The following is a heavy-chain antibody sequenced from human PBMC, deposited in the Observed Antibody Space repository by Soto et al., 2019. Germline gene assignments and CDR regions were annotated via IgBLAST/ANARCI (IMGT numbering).Heavy chain of an antibody. CDR1: GGTFSSYA. Sequence: QVQLVQSGAEVKKPGSSVKVSCKASGGTFSSYALSWVRQAPGQGLEWMGGIIPIFGTADYAQKFQGRVTITADDSTSTAYMELSSLRSEDTAVYYCASHPVPYYYCGMDVWGQGTTVTVSS. CDR3: ASHPVPYYYCGMDV. V-gene: IGHV1-69*12. CDR2: IIPIFGTA. J-gene: IGHJ6*02. D-gene: IGHD2-2*01.